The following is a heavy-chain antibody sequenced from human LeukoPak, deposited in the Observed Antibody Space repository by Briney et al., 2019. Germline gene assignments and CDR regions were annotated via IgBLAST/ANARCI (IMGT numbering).Heavy chain of an antibody. CDR3: ARLVGDYYGGCYYYYMDV. J-gene: IGHJ6*03. CDR1: GYSFTSYW. CDR2: IYPGDSDT. V-gene: IGHV5-51*01. D-gene: IGHD4-17*01. Sequence: GESLKISCKGSGYSFTSYWSGWVRQMPGKGLEWMGIIYPGDSDTRYSPSFQGQVTISADKSISTAYLQWSSLKASDTAMYYCARLVGDYYGGCYYYYMDVWGKGTTVTVSS.